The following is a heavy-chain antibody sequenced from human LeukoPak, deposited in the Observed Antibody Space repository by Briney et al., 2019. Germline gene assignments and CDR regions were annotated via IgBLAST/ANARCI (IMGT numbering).Heavy chain of an antibody. J-gene: IGHJ4*02. CDR3: ARVLLYYDFWSGVTRYYFDY. V-gene: IGHV4-34*01. CDR1: GGSFSGYY. CDR2: ISHSGST. D-gene: IGHD3-3*01. Sequence: SETLSLTCAVYGGSFSGYYWSWIRQPPGKGLEWIGEISHSGSTNYNPSLKSRVTISVDTSKNQFSLKLSSVTAADTAVYYCARVLLYYDFWSGVTRYYFDYWGQGTLVTVSS.